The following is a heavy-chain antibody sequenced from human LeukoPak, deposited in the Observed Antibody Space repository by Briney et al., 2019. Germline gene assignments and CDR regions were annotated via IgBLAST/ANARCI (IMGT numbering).Heavy chain of an antibody. D-gene: IGHD5-12*01. CDR3: SIVGIVAFDWYFHL. CDR2: IIPILGIA. V-gene: IGHV1-69*04. J-gene: IGHJ2*01. CDR1: GGTFSSYA. Sequence: SVKVSCKASGGTFSSYAISWVRQAPGQGLEWMGRIIPILGIANYAQKFQGRVTITADKSTSTAYMELSSLRSEDTAVYYCSIVGIVAFDWYFHLWGRGTLVTVSS.